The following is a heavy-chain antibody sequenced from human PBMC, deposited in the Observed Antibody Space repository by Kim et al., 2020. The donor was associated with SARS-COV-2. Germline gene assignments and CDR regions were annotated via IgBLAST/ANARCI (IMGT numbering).Heavy chain of an antibody. D-gene: IGHD6-13*01. CDR2: IKQDGSEK. CDR1: GFTFSSYW. Sequence: GGYLRLSCAASGFTFSSYWMSWVRQAPGKGLEWVANIKQDGSEKYYVDSVKGRFTISRDNAKNSLYLQMNSLRAEDTAVYYCARAHSSWYLFYYYGMDVWGQGTTVTVSS. V-gene: IGHV3-7*03. CDR3: ARAHSSWYLFYYYGMDV. J-gene: IGHJ6*02.